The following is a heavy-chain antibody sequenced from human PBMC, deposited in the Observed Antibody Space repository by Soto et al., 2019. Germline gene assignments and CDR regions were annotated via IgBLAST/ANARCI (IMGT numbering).Heavy chain of an antibody. CDR3: VRGGAAVGPSTPFDY. V-gene: IGHV1-3*01. D-gene: IGHD1-26*01. CDR2: INAGNGNT. J-gene: IGHJ4*02. CDR1: GYTFTSYA. Sequence: ASVKVSCKASGYTFTSYAMHWVRQAPGQRLEWMGWINAGNGNTKYSQKFQGRVTITRDTSASTMYMFLSSLGSEDTAVYYCVRGGAAVGPSTPFDYWGQGTLVTVSS.